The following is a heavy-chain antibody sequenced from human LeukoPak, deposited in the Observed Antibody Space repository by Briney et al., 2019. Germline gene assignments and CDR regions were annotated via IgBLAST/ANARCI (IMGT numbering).Heavy chain of an antibody. CDR1: GFTFSSYG. CDR3: AKDSNPAGYYFDFDY. D-gene: IGHD3-22*01. J-gene: IGHJ4*02. CDR2: IRYDGSNK. V-gene: IGHV3-30*02. Sequence: PGGSLRLSCAASGFTFSSYGMHWVRQAPGKGLEWVAFIRYDGSNKYYADSVKGRFTISRDNSKNTLYLQMNSLRAEDTAVYYCAKDSNPAGYYFDFDYWGQGTLVTVSS.